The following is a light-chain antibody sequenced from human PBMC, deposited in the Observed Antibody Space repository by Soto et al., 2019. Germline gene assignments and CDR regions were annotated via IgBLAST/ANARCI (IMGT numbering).Light chain of an antibody. CDR3: QQYGNPRIT. Sequence: TVLTKSPCTLSLSPGERSTLSCISSQSVRNNYLAWYQQKPGQAPRLLISGASSRAAGIPDRFSGSGSETDFTLTISRLEPEDFALYFCQQYGNPRITFGQGTRLEIK. J-gene: IGKJ5*01. V-gene: IGKV3-20*01. CDR2: GAS. CDR1: QSVRNNY.